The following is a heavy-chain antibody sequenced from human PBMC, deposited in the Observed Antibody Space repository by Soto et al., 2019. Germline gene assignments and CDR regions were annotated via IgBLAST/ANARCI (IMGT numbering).Heavy chain of an antibody. Sequence: PSETLSLTCTVSGGSISSGGYYWSWIRQNPGKGLEWIGYIYYSGSTYYNPSLKSRVTISVDTSKNQFSLKLSSVTAADTAVYYCARDRSLYRPEGTAIAVAGTNWFDPWGQGTLVTVSS. V-gene: IGHV4-31*03. J-gene: IGHJ5*02. D-gene: IGHD6-19*01. CDR1: GGSISSGGYY. CDR2: IYYSGST. CDR3: ARDRSLYRPEGTAIAVAGTNWFDP.